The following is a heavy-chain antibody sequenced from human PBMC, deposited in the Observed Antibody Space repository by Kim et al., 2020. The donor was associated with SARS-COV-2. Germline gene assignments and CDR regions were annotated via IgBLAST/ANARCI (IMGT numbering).Heavy chain of an antibody. V-gene: IGHV3-7*03. CDR3: ARGPSYGGRTDWFDP. Sequence: GGSLRLSCAASGFTFSRHWMSWVRQAPGKGLEWVANIKQDGSEKSYVDSVKGRFTISRDDAKNSLYLQMDSLRAEDTAFYYCARGPSYGGRTDWFDPWGQGILVTVSS. D-gene: IGHD1-26*01. CDR1: GFTFSRHW. CDR2: IKQDGSEK. J-gene: IGHJ5*02.